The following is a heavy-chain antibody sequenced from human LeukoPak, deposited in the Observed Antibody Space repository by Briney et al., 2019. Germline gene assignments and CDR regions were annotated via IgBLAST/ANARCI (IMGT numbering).Heavy chain of an antibody. Sequence: GGSLRLSCSASGFTFSNYAMNWFRQAPGKGLEYVSVIGPNGGDAYYADSVKGRFTISRDNSKNTLYLRMSSLRAEDTAVYYCAKGRPTTLGYCGRSICADWYFDLWGRGTLLSVSS. CDR2: IGPNGGDA. CDR1: GFTFSNYA. CDR3: AKGRPTTLGYCGRSICADWYFDL. J-gene: IGHJ2*01. D-gene: IGHD2-2*01. V-gene: IGHV3-64D*06.